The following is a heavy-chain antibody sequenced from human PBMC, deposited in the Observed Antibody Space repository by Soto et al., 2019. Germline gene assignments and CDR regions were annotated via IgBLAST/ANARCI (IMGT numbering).Heavy chain of an antibody. D-gene: IGHD2-2*01. CDR3: AREGAVTAAIGHSYYGMDV. Sequence: VQLMESGGGLVQPGGSLRLSCAASEFIFSKCDMHWVRQAPGKGLEWVAVISYDGNKKYYADSVMGRFTVARDNSENPLYLQLNRLRAEDTAVSYCAREGAVTAAIGHSYYGMDVWGQGATVTVSS. CDR2: ISYDGNKK. CDR1: EFIFSKCD. V-gene: IGHV3-30-3*01. J-gene: IGHJ6*02.